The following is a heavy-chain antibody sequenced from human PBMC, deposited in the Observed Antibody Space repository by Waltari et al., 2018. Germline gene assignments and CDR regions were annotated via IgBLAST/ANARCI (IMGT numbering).Heavy chain of an antibody. CDR3: ARDQADGTIAYFEY. D-gene: IGHD6-13*01. CDR1: GVGFSQYG. V-gene: IGHV3-7*01. J-gene: IGHJ4*02. CDR2: IKHDGTDK. Sequence: EVLLVESGGDLVQPGGSLRLSCATSGVGFSQYGMSWVRQSPGKGLEWVATIKHDGTDKYYVDSVKGRFTVSRDNAKSSLYLQMNSLRVEDTAIYYCARDQADGTIAYFEYWGQGTLVTVSS.